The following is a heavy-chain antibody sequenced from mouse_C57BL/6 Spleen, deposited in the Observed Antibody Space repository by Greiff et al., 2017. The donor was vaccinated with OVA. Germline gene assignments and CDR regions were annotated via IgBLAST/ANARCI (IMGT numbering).Heavy chain of an antibody. CDR2: IYPGDGDT. Sequence: LQQSGPELVKPGASVKISCKASGYAFSSSWMNWVKQRPGKGLEWIGRIYPGDGDTNYNGKFKGKATLTADKSSSTAYMQLSSLTSEDSAVYFCARDSSGYPYAMDYWGQGTSVTVSS. CDR3: ARDSSGYPYAMDY. CDR1: GYAFSSSW. D-gene: IGHD3-2*02. V-gene: IGHV1-82*01. J-gene: IGHJ4*01.